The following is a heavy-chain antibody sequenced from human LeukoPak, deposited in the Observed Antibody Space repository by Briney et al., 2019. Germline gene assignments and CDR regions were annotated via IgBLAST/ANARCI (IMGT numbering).Heavy chain of an antibody. J-gene: IGHJ6*02. V-gene: IGHV3-21*01. D-gene: IGHD2-2*01. CDR3: ARDRQVGYCSSTSCSYYYYGMDV. Sequence: PGGSLRLSCAASGFTFSSYSMNWVRQAPGKGLEWVSSISSSSSYIYYADSVKGRFTISRDNAKNSLYLQMNSLRAEDTAVYYCARDRQVGYCSSTSCSYYYYGMDVWGQGTTVTVSS. CDR2: ISSSSSYI. CDR1: GFTFSSYS.